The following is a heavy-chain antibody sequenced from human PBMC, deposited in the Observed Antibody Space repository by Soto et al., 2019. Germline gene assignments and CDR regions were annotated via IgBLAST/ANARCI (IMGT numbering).Heavy chain of an antibody. CDR1: GDSVSSNSAA. J-gene: IGHJ3*02. Sequence: QSQTLSLTCAISGDSVSSNSAAWNWIRQSPSRGLEWLGRTYYRSKWYNDYAVSVKSRITINPDTSKNQFSLQLNSVTPEDTAVYYCARDRVLYSSSSADAFDIWGQGTMVTVSS. CDR3: ARDRVLYSSSSADAFDI. V-gene: IGHV6-1*01. D-gene: IGHD6-6*01. CDR2: TYYRSKWYN.